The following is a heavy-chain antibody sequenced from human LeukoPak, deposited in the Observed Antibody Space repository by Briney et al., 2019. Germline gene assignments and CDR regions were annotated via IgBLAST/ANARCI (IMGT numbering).Heavy chain of an antibody. D-gene: IGHD5-18*01. CDR3: ARGRGYSYGYVGY. J-gene: IGHJ4*02. V-gene: IGHV3-9*01. CDR1: GFTFDDYA. CDR2: ISWNSGSI. Sequence: GGSLRLSCAASGFTFDDYAMHWVRQAPGKGLEWVSGISWNSGSIGYADSVKGRFTISRDNAKNSLYLQMNSLRAEDTAVYYCARGRGYSYGYVGYWGQGTLVTVSS.